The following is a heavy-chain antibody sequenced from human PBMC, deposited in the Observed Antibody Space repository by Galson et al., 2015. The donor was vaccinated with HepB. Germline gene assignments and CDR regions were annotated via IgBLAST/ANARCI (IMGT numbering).Heavy chain of an antibody. CDR2: ISGDGGNT. Sequence: SLRLSCAASGFTFSAYAMSWVCQAPGKGLEWVSAISGDGGNTYYADSVKGRFTISRDNFKNTLYLQMNSLRVEDTAVYYCAKDSGSYHFDSWGQGTLVTVSS. D-gene: IGHD1-26*01. CDR3: AKDSGSYHFDS. CDR1: GFTFSAYA. V-gene: IGHV3-23*01. J-gene: IGHJ4*02.